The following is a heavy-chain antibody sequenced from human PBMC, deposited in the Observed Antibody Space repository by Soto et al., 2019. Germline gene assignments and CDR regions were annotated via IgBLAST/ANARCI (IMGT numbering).Heavy chain of an antibody. Sequence: SETLSLTCTVSGGSISSSSYYWGWIRQPPGKGLEWIGSIYYSGSTYYNPSLKSRVTISVDTSKNQFSLKLSSVTAADTAVYYCASYHILTLYVSPSRKSNKEYWGQAILVNVS. CDR3: ASYHILTLYVSPSRKSNKEY. J-gene: IGHJ4*02. CDR2: IYYSGST. D-gene: IGHD3-9*01. V-gene: IGHV4-39*01. CDR1: GGSISSSSYY.